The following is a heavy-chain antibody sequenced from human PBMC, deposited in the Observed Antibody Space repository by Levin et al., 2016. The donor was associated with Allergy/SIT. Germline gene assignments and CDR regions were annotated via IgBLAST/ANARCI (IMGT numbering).Heavy chain of an antibody. CDR2: ISSSSSYI. J-gene: IGHJ6*02. V-gene: IGHV3-21*01. D-gene: IGHD1-14*01. CDR3: ARPFNANLDV. Sequence: WIRQPPGKGLEWVSSISSSSSYIYYADSVKGRFTISRDNAKNSLYLQMNSLRAEDTAVYYCARPFNANLDVWGQGTTVTVSS.